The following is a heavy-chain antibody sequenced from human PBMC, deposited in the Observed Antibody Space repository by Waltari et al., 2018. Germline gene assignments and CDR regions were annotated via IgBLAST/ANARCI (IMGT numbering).Heavy chain of an antibody. CDR3: ARGTRVLRFLEWSPSSYYYMDV. CDR1: GGSFSGYY. Sequence: QVQLQQWGAGLLKPSETLSLTCAVYGGSFSGYYWSWIRQPPGRGLGWMGEINHSGSTNYNPSLKSGVTISVDTSKNQFSLKLISVTAADTAVYYCARGTRVLRFLEWSPSSYYYMDVWGKGTTVTVSS. D-gene: IGHD3-3*01. V-gene: IGHV4-34*01. CDR2: INHSGST. J-gene: IGHJ6*03.